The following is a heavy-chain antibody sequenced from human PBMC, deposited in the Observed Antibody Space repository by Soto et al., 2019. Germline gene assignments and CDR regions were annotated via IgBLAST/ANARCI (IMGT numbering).Heavy chain of an antibody. CDR3: ARLNYYFHY. Sequence: QVQLQESGPGLVNPSETLSLTCTVSGDSITAYYWSWIRQPPGKGPEWIGYIYHAGNTNYNPSLGSRVTMSVDTSRNRFSLKLRSVTAADTAIYYCARLNYYFHYWGQGTLVTVS. V-gene: IGHV4-59*08. CDR2: IYHAGNT. J-gene: IGHJ4*02. D-gene: IGHD1-20*01. CDR1: GDSITAYY.